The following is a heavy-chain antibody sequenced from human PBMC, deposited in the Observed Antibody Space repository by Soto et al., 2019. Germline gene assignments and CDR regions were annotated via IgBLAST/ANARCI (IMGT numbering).Heavy chain of an antibody. V-gene: IGHV1-18*01. CDR3: ARGRPEGRAGMGYGMDV. CDR1: GYTFTSYG. Sequence: QVQLVPSGAEVKKPGASVKVSCKASGYTFTSYGISWVRQAPGQGLVWMGWISAYNGNTNYAQKPQGRVTMTTDTSTSTAYMERRSLRTDDTAVYYCARGRPEGRAGMGYGMDVWGQGTTVTVSS. CDR2: ISAYNGNT. D-gene: IGHD1-26*01. J-gene: IGHJ6*02.